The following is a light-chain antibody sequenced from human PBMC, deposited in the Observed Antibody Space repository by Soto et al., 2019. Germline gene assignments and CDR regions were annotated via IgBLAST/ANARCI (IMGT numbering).Light chain of an antibody. CDR3: QQYNYWPSLT. J-gene: IGKJ4*01. CDR1: QSVSSK. V-gene: IGKV3-15*01. CDR2: GAS. Sequence: EIVMTQSPATLSVSPGERATLSCRASQSVSSKSAWYQQKPGQAPRLLIYGASTRATGIPARFSGSGSGTEFTLTISSLQSEDFAVYYCQQYNYWPSLTFGGGTKVEIK.